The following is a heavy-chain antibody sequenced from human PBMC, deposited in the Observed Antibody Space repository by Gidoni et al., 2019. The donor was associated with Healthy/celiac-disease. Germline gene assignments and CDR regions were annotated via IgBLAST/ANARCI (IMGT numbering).Heavy chain of an antibody. CDR1: GYSFTRYW. D-gene: IGHD3-22*01. J-gene: IGHJ4*02. V-gene: IGHV5-51*01. CDR3: ARQGPDYYDSSGQPFDY. Sequence: EVQLVQSGAEVKKPGESLKISCKGSGYSFTRYWIGWVCQMPGKGLEWMGIIYPGDSDTRYSPSFQGQVTISADKSISTAYLQWSSLKASDTAMYYCARQGPDYYDSSGQPFDYWGQGTLVTVSS. CDR2: IYPGDSDT.